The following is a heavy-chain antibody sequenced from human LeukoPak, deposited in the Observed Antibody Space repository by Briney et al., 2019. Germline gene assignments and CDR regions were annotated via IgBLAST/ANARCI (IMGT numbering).Heavy chain of an antibody. V-gene: IGHV3-15*01. CDR1: GFTFSNAW. J-gene: IGHJ4*02. CDR3: TPWPVAVAGISY. Sequence: PGGSLRLSCAASGFTFSNAWMSWVRQAPGKGLEWVGRIKSKTDGGTTDYAAPVKGRFTISRDDSKNTLYLQMNSLKTEDTAVYYCTPWPVAVAGISYWGQGTLVTVSS. CDR2: IKSKTDGGTT. D-gene: IGHD6-19*01.